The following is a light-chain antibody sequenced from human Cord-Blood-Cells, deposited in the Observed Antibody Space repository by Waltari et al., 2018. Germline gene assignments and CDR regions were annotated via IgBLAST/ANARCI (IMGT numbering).Light chain of an antibody. V-gene: IGLV2-14*01. CDR3: SSYTSSSTRV. CDR1: SSDVGGYNY. Sequence: QSALTQPASVSGSPGQSITISCTGTSSDVGGYNYVSWYQQHPGKAPNRMMYEVSNRPSGVSNRFSGSKSGNTASLTISGLQAEDEADYYCSSYTSSSTRVFGTGTKVTVL. CDR2: EVS. J-gene: IGLJ1*01.